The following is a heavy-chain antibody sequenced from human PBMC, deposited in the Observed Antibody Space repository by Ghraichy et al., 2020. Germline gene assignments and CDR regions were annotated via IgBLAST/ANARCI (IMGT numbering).Heavy chain of an antibody. V-gene: IGHV4-61*01. J-gene: IGHJ5*02. CDR3: ARATDYYGSGSYDLDWFDP. CDR1: GGSVSSGSYY. Sequence: GSLRLSCTVSGGSVSSGSYYWSWIRQPPGKGLEWIGYIYYSGSTNYNPSLKSRVTISVDTSKNQFSLKLSSVTAADTAVYYCARATDYYGSGSYDLDWFDPWAREPWSPSPQ. CDR2: IYYSGST. D-gene: IGHD3-10*01.